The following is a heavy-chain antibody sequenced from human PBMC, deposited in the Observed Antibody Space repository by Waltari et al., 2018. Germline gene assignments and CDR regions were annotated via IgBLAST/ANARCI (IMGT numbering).Heavy chain of an antibody. CDR1: GFTFSSYS. CDR2: IYYSGST. Sequence: VQLVESGGGLVKPGGSLRLSCAASGFTFSSYSMNWVRQAPGKGLEWIGYIYYSGSTNYNPSLKSRVTISVDTSKNQFSLKLSSVTAADTAVYYCARAKYSSSPDAFDIWGQGTMVTVSS. V-gene: IGHV4-59*01. D-gene: IGHD6-6*01. CDR3: ARAKYSSSPDAFDI. J-gene: IGHJ3*02.